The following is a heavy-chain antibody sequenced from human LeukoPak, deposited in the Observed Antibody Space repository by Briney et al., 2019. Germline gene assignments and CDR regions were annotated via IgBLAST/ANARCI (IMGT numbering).Heavy chain of an antibody. J-gene: IGHJ4*02. CDR3: ARVSIRGLRFLEQGEGRYYFDY. CDR2: IIPIFGTA. D-gene: IGHD3-3*01. Sequence: SAKVSRKASGGTFSSYAISWVRQAPGQGLEWMGGIIPIFGTANYAQKFQGRVTITADESTSTAYMELSSLRSEDTAVYYCARVSIRGLRFLEQGEGRYYFDYWGQGTLVTVSS. V-gene: IGHV1-69*01. CDR1: GGTFSSYA.